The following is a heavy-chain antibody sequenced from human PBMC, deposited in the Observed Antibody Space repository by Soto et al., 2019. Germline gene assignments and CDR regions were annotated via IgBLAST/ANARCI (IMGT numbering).Heavy chain of an antibody. J-gene: IGHJ3*02. Sequence: GSLRLSCAASGFTFSNAWMSWVRQAPGKGLEWVGRIKSKTDGGTTDYAAPVKGRFTISRDDSKNTLYLQMNSLKTEDTAVYYCTKMLIEYYYDSSGYYSIEAFDIWGQGTMVTV. CDR2: IKSKTDGGTT. CDR1: GFTFSNAW. V-gene: IGHV3-15*01. D-gene: IGHD3-22*01. CDR3: TKMLIEYYYDSSGYYSIEAFDI.